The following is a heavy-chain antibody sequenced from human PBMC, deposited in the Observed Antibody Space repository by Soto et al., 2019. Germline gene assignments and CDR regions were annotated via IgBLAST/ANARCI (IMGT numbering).Heavy chain of an antibody. CDR3: ARKLVGATTGAFDI. Sequence: ASVKVSCKASGYTFTSYYMHWVRQAPGQGLEWMGIINPSGGSTSYAQKFQGRVTMTRNTSISTAYMELSSLRSEDTAVYYCARKLVGATTGAFDIWGQGTMVTVSS. CDR2: INPSGGST. CDR1: GYTFTSYY. D-gene: IGHD1-26*01. V-gene: IGHV1-46*01. J-gene: IGHJ3*02.